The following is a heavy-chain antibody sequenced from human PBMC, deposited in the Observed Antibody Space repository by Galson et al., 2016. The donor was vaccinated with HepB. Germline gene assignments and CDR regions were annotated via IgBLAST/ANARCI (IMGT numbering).Heavy chain of an antibody. CDR3: STGPDARSGWNLSPILDH. Sequence: SLRLSCAASGFIFSGSAVHWVRQAPGKGLEWVAVISYDGINEYYAGSVKGRFTISRDNSKNTLYLQMNSLRADDTAVYFCSTGPDARSGWNLSPILDHWGQGTLVTVSS. CDR2: ISYDGINE. J-gene: IGHJ4*02. CDR1: GFIFSGSA. V-gene: IGHV3-30*04. D-gene: IGHD6-19*01.